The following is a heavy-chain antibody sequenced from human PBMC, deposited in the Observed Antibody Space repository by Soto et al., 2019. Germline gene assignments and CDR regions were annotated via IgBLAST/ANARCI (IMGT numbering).Heavy chain of an antibody. V-gene: IGHV3-23*01. J-gene: IGHJ4*02. D-gene: IGHD3-10*01. CDR2: ISGSDGST. Sequence: EVHLLESGGGLVQPGGSLRLSCAASGFTLSNYGMNWVRQAPGKGLEWVTGISGSDGSTYYADSVKGRFTISRDSSKKTLYLQMNTLGAEDTAVYYCAKDKYYYWGQGTLVTVSS. CDR3: AKDKYYY. CDR1: GFTLSNYG.